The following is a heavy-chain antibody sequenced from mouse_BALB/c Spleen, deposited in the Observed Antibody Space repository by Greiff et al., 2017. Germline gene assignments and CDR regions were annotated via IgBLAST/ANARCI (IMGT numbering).Heavy chain of an antibody. J-gene: IGHJ4*01. CDR3: AREGCITTVVGSMDY. Sequence: EVQLQQSGAELVKPGASVKLSCTASGFHIKDTYMPWVKQRPEQGLEWIGRIDPANGNTKYDPKFQGKATITADTSSNTAYLQLSSLTSEDTSVYYCAREGCITTVVGSMDYWGQGTSVTVAS. V-gene: IGHV14-3*02. CDR1: GFHIKDTY. D-gene: IGHD1-1*01. CDR2: IDPANGNT.